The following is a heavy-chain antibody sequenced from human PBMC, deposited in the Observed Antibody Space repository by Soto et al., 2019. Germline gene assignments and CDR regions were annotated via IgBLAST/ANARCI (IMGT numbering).Heavy chain of an antibody. CDR1: GFTFGDSY. CDR2: ISPGSRYP. D-gene: IGHD3-3*01. V-gene: IGHV3-11*03. J-gene: IGHJ6*02. CDR3: LTWSHDVLSGPDGDGMDV. Sequence: PGGSLRLSCAVSGFTFGDSYMSWIRQAPGKGLEWLSYISPGSRYPAYADSVKGRFTISRANSKNTVFLQMNSLRAEDTAVYYCLTWSHDVLSGPDGDGMDVWGRGTTVTVSS.